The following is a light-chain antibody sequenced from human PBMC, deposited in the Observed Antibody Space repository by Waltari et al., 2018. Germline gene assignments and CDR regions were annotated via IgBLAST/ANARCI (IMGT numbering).Light chain of an antibody. Sequence: QSALTQPPSASGSPGQSVTISCTGTSNDVGHFYYFSWFQQHPGKVPKLLIYEVTNRPSGGPDRFSGSKSGNTDSLTVSGLQAEDEADYYCSSYADNNIVIFGGGTKLTVL. CDR2: EVT. CDR3: SSYADNNIVI. J-gene: IGLJ2*01. CDR1: SNDVGHFYY. V-gene: IGLV2-8*01.